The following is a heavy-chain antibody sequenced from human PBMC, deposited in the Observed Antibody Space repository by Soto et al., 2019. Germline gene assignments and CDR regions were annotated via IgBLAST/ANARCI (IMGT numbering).Heavy chain of an antibody. CDR1: GYTFTSYG. D-gene: IGHD2-8*01. J-gene: IGHJ6*02. Sequence: QVQLVQSGAEVKKPGASVKVSCKASGYTFTSYGISWVRQAPGQGLEWMGWISAYNGNTNYAQKLQGRVTMTTDTSTGTAYMELRSLRSDDTAVYYCAREGGYCTNGVCNYYYYGMDVWGQGTTVTVSS. CDR3: AREGGYCTNGVCNYYYYGMDV. V-gene: IGHV1-18*01. CDR2: ISAYNGNT.